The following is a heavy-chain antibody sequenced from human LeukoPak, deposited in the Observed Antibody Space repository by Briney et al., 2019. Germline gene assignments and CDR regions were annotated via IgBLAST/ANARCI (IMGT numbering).Heavy chain of an antibody. CDR1: GYSFAEYY. V-gene: IGHV1-2*06. CDR3: AREVGATDNSFDY. J-gene: IGHJ4*02. Sequence: ASVKVSCKASGYSFAEYYIHWVRQAPGQGLEWMGRINPKSGGIDYVQNFQGRVTMTRDTSITTAYMELSSLRSDDTAVYYCAREVGATDNSFDYWGQGTLVTVSS. D-gene: IGHD1-26*01. CDR2: INPKSGGI.